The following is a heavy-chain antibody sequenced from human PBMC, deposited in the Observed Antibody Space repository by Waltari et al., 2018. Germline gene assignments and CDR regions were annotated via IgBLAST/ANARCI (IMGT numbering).Heavy chain of an antibody. CDR3: ARDLSGSYSGG. J-gene: IGHJ4*02. Sequence: EVQLVESGGGLVQPGGSLRLSCAASGFTFSSYRMNWVRQAPGKGLEWVSYISSSSSTIYYADSVKGRFTISRDNAKNSLYLQMNSLRAEDTAVYYCARDLSGSYSGGWGQGTLVTVSS. D-gene: IGHD1-26*01. CDR2: ISSSSSTI. V-gene: IGHV3-48*01. CDR1: GFTFSSYR.